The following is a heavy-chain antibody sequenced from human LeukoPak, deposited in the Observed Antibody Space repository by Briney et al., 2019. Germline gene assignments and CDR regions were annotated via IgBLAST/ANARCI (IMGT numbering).Heavy chain of an antibody. V-gene: IGHV4-34*01. D-gene: IGHD1-1*01. CDR2: INHSGST. Sequence: SETLSLTCAVYGGSFSGYYWSWIRQPPGKGLEWIGEINHSGSTNYNPSLKSRVTISVDTPKNQFSLKLSSVTAADTAVYYCARVSGYLFDYWGQGTLVTVSS. CDR1: GGSFSGYY. J-gene: IGHJ4*02. CDR3: ARVSGYLFDY.